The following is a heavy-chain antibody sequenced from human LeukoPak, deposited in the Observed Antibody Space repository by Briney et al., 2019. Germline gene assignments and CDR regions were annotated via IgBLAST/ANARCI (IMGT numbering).Heavy chain of an antibody. J-gene: IGHJ4*02. CDR3: ASGSEYSSSWYYFDY. V-gene: IGHV1-69*04. CDR1: GGTFSSYA. D-gene: IGHD6-13*01. CDR2: IIPTLGIA. Sequence: GASVKVSCKASGGTFSSYAISWVRQAPGQGLEWMGRIIPTLGIANYAQKFQGRVTITADKSTSTAYMELSSLRSEDTAVYYCASGSEYSSSWYYFDYWGQGTLVTVSS.